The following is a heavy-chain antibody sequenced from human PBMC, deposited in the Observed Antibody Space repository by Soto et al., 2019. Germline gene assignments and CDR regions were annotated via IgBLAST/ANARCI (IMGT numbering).Heavy chain of an antibody. V-gene: IGHV3-23*01. Sequence: GGSLRLSCAASGFTFSNYAMTWVRQAPGKGLEWVSALSGSGVSTYYADSVTGRFTISRDNSKNTVYLQMNSLRAEDTAVYYCAKIESRFYYDSSGYYPFDYCGQGTLVTVSS. CDR3: AKIESRFYYDSSGYYPFDY. D-gene: IGHD3-22*01. CDR1: GFTFSNYA. CDR2: LSGSGVST. J-gene: IGHJ4*02.